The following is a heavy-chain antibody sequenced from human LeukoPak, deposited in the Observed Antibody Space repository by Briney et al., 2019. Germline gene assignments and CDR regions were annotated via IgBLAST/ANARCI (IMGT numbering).Heavy chain of an antibody. J-gene: IGHJ4*02. D-gene: IGHD5-18*01. CDR3: AKDNQKGDTAMVPPCYFDY. Sequence: GGSLRLSCAASGFTFSSYSMNWVRQAPGKGLEWVSYISSSSSTIYYADSVKGRFTISRDNAKNSLYLQMNGLRAEDTAVYYCAKDNQKGDTAMVPPCYFDYWGQGTLVTVSS. CDR1: GFTFSSYS. CDR2: ISSSSSTI. V-gene: IGHV3-48*04.